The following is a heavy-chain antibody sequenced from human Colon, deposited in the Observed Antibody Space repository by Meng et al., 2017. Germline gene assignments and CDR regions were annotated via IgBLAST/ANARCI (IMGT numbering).Heavy chain of an antibody. CDR3: ARINYAEDS. D-gene: IGHD4-17*01. Sequence: HLGESGGGLVPAVGSLRLSCASSGFSFSSYCMHWVGQVPGKGLVWVSRINEDGIVTNYADSVKGRFTVSRDNAKNTLYLQMNSLRVEDTAVYYCARINYAEDSWGQGTLVTVSS. CDR1: GFSFSSYC. CDR2: INEDGIVT. V-gene: IGHV3-74*01. J-gene: IGHJ4*02.